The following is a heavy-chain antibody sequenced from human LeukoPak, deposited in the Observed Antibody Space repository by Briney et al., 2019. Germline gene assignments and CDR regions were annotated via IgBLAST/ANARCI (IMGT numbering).Heavy chain of an antibody. CDR1: GGTFSSYA. Sequence: ASVKVSCKASGGTFSSYAISWVRQAPGQGLEWMGGIIPIFGTANYAQKFQGRVTITADESTSTAYMELSSLRSEDTAVYYCAREPSLYCGGDCYSGDYWGQGTLVTVSS. CDR3: AREPSLYCGGDCYSGDY. V-gene: IGHV1-69*01. J-gene: IGHJ4*02. CDR2: IIPIFGTA. D-gene: IGHD2-21*01.